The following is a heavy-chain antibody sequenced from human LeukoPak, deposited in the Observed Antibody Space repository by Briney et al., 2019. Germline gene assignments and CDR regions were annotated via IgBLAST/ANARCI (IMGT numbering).Heavy chain of an antibody. Sequence: PSETLSLTCTVSGGSISTYYWSWIRQPPGKGLECIGYMYYSGSTNYSPSLKSRLTISLDASKSQVSLKLSSVTPVDTAVYYCARIYNDTSGNHNQAFDLWGQGTMVTVSS. V-gene: IGHV4-59*12. CDR2: MYYSGST. CDR1: GGSISTYY. J-gene: IGHJ3*01. D-gene: IGHD3-22*01. CDR3: ARIYNDTSGNHNQAFDL.